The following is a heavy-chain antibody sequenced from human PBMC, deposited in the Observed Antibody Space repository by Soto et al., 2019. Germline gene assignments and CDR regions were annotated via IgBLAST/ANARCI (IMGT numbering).Heavy chain of an antibody. V-gene: IGHV2-5*02. Sequence: QITLNESGPTQVKPRQTLTLTCTFSGFSLTTSGVGVGWIRQSPGKAPEGRSLIYWDGDKRYSPSLKSRLTITKDTSKNQAVLTMADLDPADTATYYCAHRVLRTVFGLVTTTAIYFDFWGQGTPVAVSS. CDR2: IYWDGDK. CDR3: AHRVLRTVFGLVTTTAIYFDF. CDR1: GFSLTTSGVG. D-gene: IGHD3-3*01. J-gene: IGHJ4*02.